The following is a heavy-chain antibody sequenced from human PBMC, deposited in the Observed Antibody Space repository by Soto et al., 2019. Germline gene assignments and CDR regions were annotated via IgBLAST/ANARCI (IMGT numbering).Heavy chain of an antibody. CDR2: IWYDGSNE. J-gene: IGHJ4*02. CDR3: ARDGGFGGLAGRPLDF. CDR1: GFNFITYG. D-gene: IGHD3-10*01. V-gene: IGHV3-33*01. Sequence: PGGSLRLSCSASGFNFITYGMHWVRQAPGKGLEWVAVIWYDGSNENHADSVKGRFTISRDNSKNILYLQMNSLRVEDTAVYYCARDGGFGGLAGRPLDFWGQGTLVTVSS.